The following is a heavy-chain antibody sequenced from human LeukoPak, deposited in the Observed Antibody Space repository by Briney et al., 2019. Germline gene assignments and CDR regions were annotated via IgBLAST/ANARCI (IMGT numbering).Heavy chain of an antibody. J-gene: IGHJ4*02. CDR2: INHSGST. CDR1: GGSFSGYY. CDR3: ARRRAARPYYFDY. Sequence: SETLSLTCAVYGGSFSGYYWSWIRQPPGKGLEWIGEINHSGSTNYNPSLKSRVTISVDTSKNQFSLKLSSVTAADTAVYYCARRRAARPYYFDYWDQGTLVTVSS. D-gene: IGHD6-6*01. V-gene: IGHV4-34*01.